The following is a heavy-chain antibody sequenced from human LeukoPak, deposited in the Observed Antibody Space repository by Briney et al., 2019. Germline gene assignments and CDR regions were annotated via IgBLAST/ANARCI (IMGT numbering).Heavy chain of an antibody. Sequence: SETLSLTCAVYGGSFSGYYWGWIRQPPGKGLEWIGEINHSGSTNYNPSLKSRVTISVDTSKNQFSLKLSSVTAADTAVYYCARGEAVRGVISWFDPWGQGTLVTVSS. CDR2: INHSGST. CDR3: ARGEAVRGVISWFDP. CDR1: GGSFSGYY. V-gene: IGHV4-34*01. D-gene: IGHD3-10*01. J-gene: IGHJ5*02.